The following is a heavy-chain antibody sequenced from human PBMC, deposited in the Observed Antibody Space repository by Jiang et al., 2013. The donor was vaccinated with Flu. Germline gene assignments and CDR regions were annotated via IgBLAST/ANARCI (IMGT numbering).Heavy chain of an antibody. CDR3: ARRSSYYSSSWGDAFDI. CDR1: GGSISSSSYY. J-gene: IGHJ3*02. CDR2: IYYSGST. V-gene: IGHV4-39*01. D-gene: IGHD6-6*01. Sequence: GPGLVKPSETLSLTCTVSGGSISSSSYYWGWIRQPPGKGLEWIGSIYYSGSTYYNPSLKSRVTISVDTSKNQFSLKLSSVTAAGTAVYYCARRSSYYSSSWGDAFDIWGQGTMVTVSS.